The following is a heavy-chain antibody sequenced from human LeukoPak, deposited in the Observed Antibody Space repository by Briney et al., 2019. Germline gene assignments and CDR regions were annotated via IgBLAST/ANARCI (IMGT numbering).Heavy chain of an antibody. CDR1: GFTFSSYA. D-gene: IGHD3-3*01. Sequence: PGGSLRLSCAASGFTFSSYAMGCVRQAPRKRLEWVSAIIGSGGSTYYADSVKGRFTISRDNSKNTPYLQMNSLRAEDTAVYYWAKDTFWSGSNWFDPWGQGTLVTVSS. CDR3: AKDTFWSGSNWFDP. V-gene: IGHV3-23*01. CDR2: IIGSGGST. J-gene: IGHJ5*02.